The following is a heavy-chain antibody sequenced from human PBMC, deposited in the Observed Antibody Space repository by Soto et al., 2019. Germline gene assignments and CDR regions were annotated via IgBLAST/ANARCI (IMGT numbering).Heavy chain of an antibody. CDR2: INAGNGNT. V-gene: IGHV1-3*01. J-gene: IGHJ6*02. CDR1: GYTFTSYA. CDR3: ARELLWFGELLRPYYYYGMDV. Sequence: QVPLVQSGAEVKKPGASVKVSCKASGYTFTSYAMHWVRQAPGQRLEWMGWINAGNGNTKYSQKFQGRVTITRDTSASTAYMELSSLRSEDTAVYYCARELLWFGELLRPYYYYGMDVWGQGTTVTVSS. D-gene: IGHD3-10*01.